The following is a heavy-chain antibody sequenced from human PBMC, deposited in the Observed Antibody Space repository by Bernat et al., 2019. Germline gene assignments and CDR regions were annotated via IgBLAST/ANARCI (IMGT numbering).Heavy chain of an antibody. CDR3: ARRFPYSSGLDY. CDR2: IDPSDSYT. Sequence: EVQLVQSGAEVKKPGESLSISCKVSGYSFTSYWISWLRQMPGQGLEWMGRIDPSDSYTNYSPSVQSNVTISADKSISTAYLQWSSLKDSDTAMYYGARRFPYSSGLDYWGQGTLVTVSS. V-gene: IGHV5-10-1*03. J-gene: IGHJ4*02. D-gene: IGHD6-19*01. CDR1: GYSFTSYW.